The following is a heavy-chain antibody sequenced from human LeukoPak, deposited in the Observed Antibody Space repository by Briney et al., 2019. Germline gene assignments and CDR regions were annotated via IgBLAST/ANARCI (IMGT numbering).Heavy chain of an antibody. Sequence: ASETLSLTCTVSGGSISSYYWSWIRQPPGKGLEWIGYIYYSGSTNCNPSLKSRVTISGDTSKNQFSLRLSSVTAADTAVYFCAGSGSGSYYSPWYFDLWGRGTLVTVSS. CDR3: AGSGSGSYYSPWYFDL. D-gene: IGHD3-10*01. J-gene: IGHJ2*01. CDR2: IYYSGST. CDR1: GGSISSYY. V-gene: IGHV4-59*01.